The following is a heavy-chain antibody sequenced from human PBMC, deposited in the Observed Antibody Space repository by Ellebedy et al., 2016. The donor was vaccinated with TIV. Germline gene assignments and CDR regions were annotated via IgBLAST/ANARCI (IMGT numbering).Heavy chain of an antibody. J-gene: IGHJ4*02. V-gene: IGHV1-24*01. D-gene: IGHD2-2*01. Sequence: AASVKVSCKVSGSTLSELSIHWVRQAPGKGLEWMGGVDPDDGETKYAQKFQGRVTMSEDTSTDTTYMHLSSLGYGDTAIYYCATEDESRDSYSFDYWGQGTLVTVSS. CDR3: ATEDESRDSYSFDY. CDR2: VDPDDGET. CDR1: GSTLSELS.